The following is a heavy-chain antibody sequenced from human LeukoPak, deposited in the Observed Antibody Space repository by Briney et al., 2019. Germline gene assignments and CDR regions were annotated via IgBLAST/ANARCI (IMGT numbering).Heavy chain of an antibody. D-gene: IGHD6-19*01. CDR2: IYYTGST. Sequence: SETLSLTCGASACTFSKYCMSWVRQPPGKGLEWIGYIYYTGSTNYNPSLQSRVSISLDTSKYQFSLKVTSVTAAVTSRACCARVAEWADAPFAAWGQGALVTVSS. CDR1: ACTFSKYC. V-gene: IGHV4-59*08. J-gene: IGHJ5*02. CDR3: ARVAEWADAPFAA.